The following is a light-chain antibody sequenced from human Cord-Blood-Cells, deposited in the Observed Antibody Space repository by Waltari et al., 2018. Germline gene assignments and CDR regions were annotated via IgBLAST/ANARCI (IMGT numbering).Light chain of an antibody. Sequence: EIVMTQSPATLSVSPGERATLSCRASQSVSSNLAWYQHKPGQAPRLLIYGATTRATGIPAKFSGSGSGTEFTLTISSLQSEDITVYYCQQYNNWPPMYTFGQGTKQEIK. CDR2: GAT. J-gene: IGKJ2*01. CDR1: QSVSSN. V-gene: IGKV3-15*01. CDR3: QQYNNWPPMYT.